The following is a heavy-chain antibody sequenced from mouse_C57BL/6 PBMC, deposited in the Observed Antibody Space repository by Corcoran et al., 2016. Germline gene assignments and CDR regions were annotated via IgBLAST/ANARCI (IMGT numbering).Heavy chain of an antibody. Sequence: QIQLVQSGPELKKPGETVKISCKASGYTFTTYGMSWVKQAPGKGLKWMGWINTYSGVPTYADDFKGRFAFSLDTSASTDYLQINNLKNEDTATYLCARLGIHYYGSSPGGHWGQGTTLTVSS. CDR3: ARLGIHYYGSSPGGH. CDR1: GYTFTTYG. D-gene: IGHD1-1*01. J-gene: IGHJ2*01. V-gene: IGHV9-3*01. CDR2: INTYSGVP.